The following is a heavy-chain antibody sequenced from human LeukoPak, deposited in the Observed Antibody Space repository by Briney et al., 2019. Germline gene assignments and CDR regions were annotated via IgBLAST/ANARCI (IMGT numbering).Heavy chain of an antibody. J-gene: IGHJ4*02. V-gene: IGHV4-34*01. Sequence: SETLSLTCAVYGGSFSGYYWSWLRQPPGQGLEWSVEINHSGSTNYNPSPKSRVTISVDTSKNQFSLKLSSVTAADTAVYYCARHDGVDSSGYCFDYWGQGTLVTVSS. CDR1: GGSFSGYY. CDR2: INHSGST. D-gene: IGHD3-22*01. CDR3: ARHDGVDSSGYCFDY.